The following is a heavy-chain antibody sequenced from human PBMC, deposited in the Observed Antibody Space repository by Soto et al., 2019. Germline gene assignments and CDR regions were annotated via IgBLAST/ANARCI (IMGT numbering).Heavy chain of an antibody. V-gene: IGHV3-66*01. D-gene: IGHD3-3*01. CDR2: ISSDGST. CDR1: GFSVSNLF. Sequence: EVQLVESGGGLVQPGGSLRLSCAASGFSVSNLFMTWVRQAPGKGLEWVSVISSDGSTYYADSVKGRFTISRDNSKNKLYLEMNSLRAGDTAVYYCARDTLGGAYDFRHGGQGTLVTVSS. J-gene: IGHJ4*02. CDR3: ARDTLGGAYDFRH.